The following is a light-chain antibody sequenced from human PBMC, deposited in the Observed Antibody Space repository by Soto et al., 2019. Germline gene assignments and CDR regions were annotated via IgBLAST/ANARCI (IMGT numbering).Light chain of an antibody. V-gene: IGKV1-6*01. CDR2: AAS. CDR3: QQDYDFPYT. Sequence: AIQMTQSPPPLSASVGDRVIITCRASQDIRVDVVWLQHRPVHAPNLLIYAASTVHTGVPSTFTGSVSGTDFTLTINVLPPEHVATYFYQQDYDFPYTFGPGTKLEI. CDR1: QDIRVD. J-gene: IGKJ2*01.